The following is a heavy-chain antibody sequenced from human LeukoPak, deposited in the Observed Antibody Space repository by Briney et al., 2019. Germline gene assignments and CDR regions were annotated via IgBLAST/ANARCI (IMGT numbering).Heavy chain of an antibody. J-gene: IGHJ4*02. Sequence: GGSLRLSCAASGLTFSSYGMHWVRQAPGKGLEWVAFIRYDGSNKYYADSVKGRFTISRDNSKNTLYLQMNSLRAADTAVYYCATESPSCGGDCFGYWGQGTLVTVSS. CDR1: GLTFSSYG. D-gene: IGHD2-21*01. V-gene: IGHV3-30*02. CDR2: IRYDGSNK. CDR3: ATESPSCGGDCFGY.